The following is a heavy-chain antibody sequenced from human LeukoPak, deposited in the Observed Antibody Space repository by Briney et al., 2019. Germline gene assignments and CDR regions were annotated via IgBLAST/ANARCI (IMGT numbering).Heavy chain of an antibody. J-gene: IGHJ5*02. V-gene: IGHV3-66*01. CDR2: IYSGGST. CDR3: ARGGTGYQFDP. CDR1: GFTFSSYA. Sequence: GGSLRLSCAASGFTFSSYAMSWVRQAPGKGLEWVSVIYSGGSTYYADSVKGRFTISRDNSKNTLYLQMNSLRAEDTAVYYCARGGTGYQFDPWGQGTLVTVSS. D-gene: IGHD3/OR15-3a*01.